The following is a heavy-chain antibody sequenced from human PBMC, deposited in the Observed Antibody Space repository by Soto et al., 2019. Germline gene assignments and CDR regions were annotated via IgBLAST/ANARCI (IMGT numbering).Heavy chain of an antibody. D-gene: IGHD2-8*01. CDR3: ARRLLRMKDYYYYGMDV. Sequence: SVKVSCKASGGTFSSYAISWVRQAPGQGLEWMGGIIPIFGTANYAQKFQGRVTITADESTSTAYMELSSLRSEDTAVYYCARRLLRMKDYYYYGMDVWGQGTTVTVSS. J-gene: IGHJ6*02. CDR1: GGTFSSYA. CDR2: IIPIFGTA. V-gene: IGHV1-69*13.